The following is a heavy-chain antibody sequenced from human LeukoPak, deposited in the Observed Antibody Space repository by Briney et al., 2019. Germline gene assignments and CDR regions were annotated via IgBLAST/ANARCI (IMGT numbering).Heavy chain of an antibody. J-gene: IGHJ4*01. Sequence: SVKVSCKASGGTFITYGINWVRQAPGQGLEWMGRIVPRLGIPNYAQKFQGTVTIAADASTSTAYMEMSSLGSEDTAVYFCARDVTNWNDVGYFDSWGQGTLVTVSS. CDR1: GGTFITYG. CDR3: ARDVTNWNDVGYFDS. D-gene: IGHD1-20*01. CDR2: IVPRLGIP. V-gene: IGHV1-69*04.